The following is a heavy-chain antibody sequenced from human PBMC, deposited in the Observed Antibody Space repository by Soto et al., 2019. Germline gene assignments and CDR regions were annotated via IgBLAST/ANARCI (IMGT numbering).Heavy chain of an antibody. Sequence: QVQLVQSGAEVKKPGASVKVSCKASGYTFSDYGISWVRRAPGQGLEWMGWIVTYNGNTQSAQNLQGRVTMTTDTSTGTAYMELRSLRSDDTAVYYCARDPQSTGWRGKWFDPWGQGTLVTVSS. CDR3: ARDPQSTGWRGKWFDP. J-gene: IGHJ5*02. CDR1: GYTFSDYG. V-gene: IGHV1-18*01. CDR2: IVTYNGNT. D-gene: IGHD6-19*01.